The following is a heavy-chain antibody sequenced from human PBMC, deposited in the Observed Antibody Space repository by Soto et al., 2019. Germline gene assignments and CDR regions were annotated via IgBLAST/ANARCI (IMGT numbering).Heavy chain of an antibody. Sequence: QVQLVESGGGVVQPGGSLRLSCAASGFTFDAYGFHWVRQAPGKGLEWVAVVWSNGNLKYYADSVKGRFTISRDSSKSALNLQMNSLRADDTAVYYCARIQLDTIMALEYWGQGNMVTVSS. J-gene: IGHJ4*02. CDR3: ARIQLDTIMALEY. D-gene: IGHD1-1*01. CDR1: GFTFDAYG. V-gene: IGHV3-33*01. CDR2: VWSNGNLK.